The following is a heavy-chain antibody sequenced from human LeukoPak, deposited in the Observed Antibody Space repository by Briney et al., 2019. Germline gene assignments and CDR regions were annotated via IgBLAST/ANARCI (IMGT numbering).Heavy chain of an antibody. D-gene: IGHD3-22*01. V-gene: IGHV1-69*05. J-gene: IGHJ4*02. CDR2: IIPIFGTA. CDR1: GGTFSSYA. CDR3: AREWYYYDSSGSENYHFDY. Sequence: GASVKVSCKASGGTFSSYAISWVRQAPGQGPEWMGRIIPIFGTANYAQKFQGRVTITTDESTSTAYMELSSLRPEDTAVYYCAREWYYYDSSGSENYHFDYWGQGTLVTVSS.